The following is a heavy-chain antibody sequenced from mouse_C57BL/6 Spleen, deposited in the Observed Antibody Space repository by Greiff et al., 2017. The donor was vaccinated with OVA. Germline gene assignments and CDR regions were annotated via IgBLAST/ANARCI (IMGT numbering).Heavy chain of an antibody. D-gene: IGHD1-1*01. CDR1: GYTFTSYD. Sequence: VQLQQSGPELVKPGASVKLSCKASGYTFTSYDINWVKQRPGQGLEWIGWIYPRDGSTKYNEKFKGKATLTVDTSSSTAYMELHSLTSEDSAVYFCARGVTTVVEDWYFDVWGTGTTVTVAS. J-gene: IGHJ1*03. CDR2: IYPRDGST. V-gene: IGHV1-85*01. CDR3: ARGVTTVVEDWYFDV.